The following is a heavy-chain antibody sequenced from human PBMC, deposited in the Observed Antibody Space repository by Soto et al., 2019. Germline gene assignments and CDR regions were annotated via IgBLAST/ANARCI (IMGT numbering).Heavy chain of an antibody. J-gene: IGHJ4*02. CDR3: ARSNRSVGSCYSVYIDY. Sequence: GGSLRLSCASSGFIFSSYGMHWVRQAPGKGLDWVAVIWYDGSDKYYAESVKGRFTISRDNSKNTLYLQVNSLRVEDTGVYYCARSNRSVGSCYSVYIDYWGPGILVTVSS. V-gene: IGHV3-33*01. CDR2: IWYDGSDK. D-gene: IGHD2-2*01. CDR1: GFIFSSYG.